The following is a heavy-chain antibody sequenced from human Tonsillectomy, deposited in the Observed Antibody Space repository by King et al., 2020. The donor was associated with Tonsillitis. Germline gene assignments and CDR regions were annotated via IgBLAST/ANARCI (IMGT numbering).Heavy chain of an antibody. Sequence: VQLVESGGGVVQPGTSLRLSCAASGFTFANYGMHWVRQAPGKGLEWVALIAYDASYENYADSVKGRFTISRDNSKNTLYLEMNSLRVGDTPVYYCAKHGIVLSDSYFDLWGRGPLVTVSS. J-gene: IGHJ2*01. CDR2: IAYDASYE. CDR1: GFTFANYG. V-gene: IGHV3-30*18. CDR3: AKHGIVLSDSYFDL. D-gene: IGHD2-15*01.